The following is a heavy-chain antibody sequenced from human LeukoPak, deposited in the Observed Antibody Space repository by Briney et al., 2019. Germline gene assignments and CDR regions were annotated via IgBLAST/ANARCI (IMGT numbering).Heavy chain of an antibody. Sequence: QPGGSLRLSCAASGFTFSSYAMSWVRQPPGKGLEWVSGISGSGDNTYYADSVKGRFTISRDNSKNTLYLQMNSLRAEDTAVYYCARSSTGTGYYMDVWGKGTTVTVSS. V-gene: IGHV3-23*01. CDR1: GFTFSSYA. CDR2: ISGSGDNT. D-gene: IGHD1-1*01. J-gene: IGHJ6*03. CDR3: ARSSTGTGYYMDV.